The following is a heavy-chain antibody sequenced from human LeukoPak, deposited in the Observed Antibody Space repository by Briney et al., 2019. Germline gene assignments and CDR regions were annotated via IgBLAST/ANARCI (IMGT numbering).Heavy chain of an antibody. D-gene: IGHD6-13*01. Sequence: PGGSLRLSCAASGFTFNSHAVNWIRQAPGKGLEWVSGISGFGGSTYYAASVKGRFTIARDNSGNTLFLHLDNLRVEDTAIYYCARRGGSSWSAFDYWGQGTLVTVSS. J-gene: IGHJ4*02. CDR2: ISGFGGST. V-gene: IGHV3-23*01. CDR3: ARRGGSSWSAFDY. CDR1: GFTFNSHA.